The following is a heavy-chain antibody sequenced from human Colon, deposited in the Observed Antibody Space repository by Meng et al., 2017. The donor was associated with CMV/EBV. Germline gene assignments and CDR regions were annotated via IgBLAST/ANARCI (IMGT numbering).Heavy chain of an antibody. Sequence: SETLSLTCAVHGGSFSGYFCSWIRQPPGKGLEWIGEINHSGSTNYNPSLKSRVTISVDPSKNHFSLKLSSVTAADTAVYYCARLRFLEWFPEANGMDVWGQGTTVTVSS. CDR2: INHSGST. V-gene: IGHV4-34*01. D-gene: IGHD3-3*01. J-gene: IGHJ6*02. CDR3: ARLRFLEWFPEANGMDV. CDR1: GGSFSGYF.